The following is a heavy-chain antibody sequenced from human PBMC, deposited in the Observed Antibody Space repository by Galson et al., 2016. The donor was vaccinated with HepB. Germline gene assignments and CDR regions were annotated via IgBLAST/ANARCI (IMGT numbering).Heavy chain of an antibody. CDR3: ARVNRVGIVVVPVDV. V-gene: IGHV6-1*01. CDR1: GDSVSSKSAA. J-gene: IGHJ6*02. D-gene: IGHD2-2*01. Sequence: CAISGDSVSSKSAAWSWIRQSPSRGLEWLGRTYYRSKWYNDYAVSVKGRISINPDTSKSQFSLQLNSVTPEDTAVYYCARVNRVGIVVVPVDVWGQGTTVTVSS. CDR2: TYYRSKWYN.